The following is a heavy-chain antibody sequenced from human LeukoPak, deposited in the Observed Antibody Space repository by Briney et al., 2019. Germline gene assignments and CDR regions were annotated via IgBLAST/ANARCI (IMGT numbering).Heavy chain of an antibody. J-gene: IGHJ4*02. CDR3: ASLDILTGYYPGY. Sequence: PSETLSLTCTVSGGSISSGSYYWSWIRQPAVKGLEWIGRIYTSGSTNYNPSLKSRVTISVDTSKNQFSLKLSSVTAADTAVYYCASLDILTGYYPGYWGQGTLVTVSS. D-gene: IGHD3-9*01. CDR2: IYTSGST. CDR1: GGSISSGSYY. V-gene: IGHV4-61*02.